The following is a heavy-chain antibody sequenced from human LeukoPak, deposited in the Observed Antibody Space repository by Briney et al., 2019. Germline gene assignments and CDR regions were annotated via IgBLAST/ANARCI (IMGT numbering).Heavy chain of an antibody. CDR2: LIPIFGTA. V-gene: IGHV1-69*13. J-gene: IGHJ5*02. CDR3: ARDLTIFGVVTGGGFDP. CDR1: GGTFSSYA. D-gene: IGHD3-3*01. Sequence: ASVKVSCKASGGTFSSYAISWVRQAPGQGLEWMGGLIPIFGTANYAQKFQGRVTSTADESTSTAYMELSSLRSEDTAVYYCARDLTIFGVVTGGGFDPWGQGTLVTVSS.